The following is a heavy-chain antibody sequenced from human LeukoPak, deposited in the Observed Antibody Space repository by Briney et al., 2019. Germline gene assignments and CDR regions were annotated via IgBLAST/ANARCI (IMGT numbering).Heavy chain of an antibody. CDR2: ISSSSSYI. Sequence: PGGSLRLSCAASGFSFSGNWMHWVRHAPGKGLEWVSSISSSSSYIYYADSVKGRFTISRDNAKNSLYLQMNSLRAEDTAVYYCARDMIPPDWGQGTLVTVSS. CDR3: ARDMIPPD. J-gene: IGHJ4*02. CDR1: GFSFSGNW. D-gene: IGHD3-22*01. V-gene: IGHV3-21*01.